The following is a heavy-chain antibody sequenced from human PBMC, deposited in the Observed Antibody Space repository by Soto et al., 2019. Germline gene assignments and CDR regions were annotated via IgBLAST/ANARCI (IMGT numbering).Heavy chain of an antibody. CDR1: GFTLSGSS. CDR3: ARGLFGPDV. Sequence: EVQLVESGGGLVQPGGSLRLSCAASGFTLSGSSMHWVRQAPGKGLVWVSGIDNAGTDSTYADSVKGRFTSSRDNAKNMLYLQMNSLRVEDTAVYYCARGLFGPDVWGKGTTVTVSS. J-gene: IGHJ6*04. V-gene: IGHV3-74*01. D-gene: IGHD3-10*02. CDR2: IDNAGTDS.